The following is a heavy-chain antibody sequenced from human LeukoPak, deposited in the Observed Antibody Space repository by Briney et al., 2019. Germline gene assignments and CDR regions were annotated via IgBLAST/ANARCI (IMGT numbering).Heavy chain of an antibody. CDR2: INPSGST. D-gene: IGHD6-19*01. Sequence: PSETLSLTCAVYGGSFSGYYWSWIRQPPGKGLEWIGEINPSGSTNYNPSLKSRVTISVDTSKNQFSLKLSSVTAADTAVYYCARLDSSGWSPNYYYYYMDVWGKGTTVTVSS. CDR3: ARLDSSGWSPNYYYYYMDV. J-gene: IGHJ6*03. V-gene: IGHV4-34*01. CDR1: GGSFSGYY.